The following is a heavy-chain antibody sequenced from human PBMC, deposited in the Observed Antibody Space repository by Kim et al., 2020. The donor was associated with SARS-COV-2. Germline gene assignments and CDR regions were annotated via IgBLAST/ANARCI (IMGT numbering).Heavy chain of an antibody. J-gene: IGHJ4*02. CDR3: ARRQSAFSVGFGEFPLDY. D-gene: IGHD3-10*01. CDR1: GYSFTSYW. Sequence: GESLKISCKGSGYSFTSYWISWVRQMPGKGLEWMGRIDPSDSYTNYSPSFQGHVTISADKSISTAYLQWSSLKASDTAMYYCARRQSAFSVGFGEFPLDYWGQGTLVTVSS. V-gene: IGHV5-10-1*01. CDR2: IDPSDSYT.